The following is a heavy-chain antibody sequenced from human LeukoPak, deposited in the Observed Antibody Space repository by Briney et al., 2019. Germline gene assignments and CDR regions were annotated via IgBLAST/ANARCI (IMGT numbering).Heavy chain of an antibody. CDR3: ARALEPGIFDY. Sequence: PSETLSLTCTVAGGSISSSSYYWGWIRQPPGKGLEWVSVIYSGGSTYYADSVKGRFTISRDNSKNTLYLQMNSLRAEDTAVYYCARALEPGIFDYWGQGTLVTVSS. J-gene: IGHJ4*02. D-gene: IGHD7-27*01. V-gene: IGHV3-53*01. CDR1: GGSISSSSYY. CDR2: IYSGGST.